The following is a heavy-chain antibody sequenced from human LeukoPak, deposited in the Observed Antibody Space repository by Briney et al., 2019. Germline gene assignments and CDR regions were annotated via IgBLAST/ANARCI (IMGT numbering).Heavy chain of an antibody. CDR1: GFTFSSYA. D-gene: IGHD3-10*01. Sequence: GGSLRLSCAAPGFTFSSYAMSWVRQAPGKGLEWVSAISGSGGSTYYADSVKGRFTISRDNSKNTLYLQMNSLRAEDTAVYYCAGVRGVIIGLFDPWGQGTLVTVSS. J-gene: IGHJ5*02. CDR3: AGVRGVIIGLFDP. CDR2: ISGSGGST. V-gene: IGHV3-23*01.